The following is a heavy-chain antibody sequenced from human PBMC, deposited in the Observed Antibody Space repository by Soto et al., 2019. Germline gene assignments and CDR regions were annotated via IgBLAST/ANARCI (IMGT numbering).Heavy chain of an antibody. J-gene: IGHJ4*02. Sequence: SETLSLTCTVSGGSISSYYWSWIRQPPGKGLEWIGYIYYSGSTNYNPSLKSRVTISVDTSKNQFSLKLSSVTAADTAVYYCARGTRASSGSFDYWGQGTLVTVYS. D-gene: IGHD3-22*01. CDR3: ARGTRASSGSFDY. CDR2: IYYSGST. V-gene: IGHV4-59*01. CDR1: GGSISSYY.